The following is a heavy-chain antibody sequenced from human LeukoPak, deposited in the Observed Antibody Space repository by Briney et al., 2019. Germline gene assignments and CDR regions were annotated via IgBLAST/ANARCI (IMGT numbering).Heavy chain of an antibody. V-gene: IGHV4-59*01. D-gene: IGHD6-19*01. J-gene: IGHJ4*02. CDR2: IYYSGST. Sequence: SETLSLTCTVSGGPISSYYWSWIRQPPGKGLEWIGYIYYSGSTNYNPSLKSRVTISVDTSKNQFSLKLSSVTAADTAVYYCARGQQWLVPGDYFDYWGQGTLVTVSS. CDR1: GGPISSYY. CDR3: ARGQQWLVPGDYFDY.